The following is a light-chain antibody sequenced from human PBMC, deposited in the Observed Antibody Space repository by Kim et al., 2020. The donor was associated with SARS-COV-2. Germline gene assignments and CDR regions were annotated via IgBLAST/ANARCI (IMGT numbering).Light chain of an antibody. CDR3: QSYDTTSRV. CDR2: EDN. CDR1: SGSIASNY. J-gene: IGLJ3*02. V-gene: IGLV6-57*04. Sequence: NFMLTQPHSVSESPEKTVTISCTRSSGSIASNYVQWYQQRPGSAPTTVIYEDNQRPSGVPDRFSGSIDSSSNSAALTISGLKTEDEADYYCQSYDTTSRVFGGGTQLTVL.